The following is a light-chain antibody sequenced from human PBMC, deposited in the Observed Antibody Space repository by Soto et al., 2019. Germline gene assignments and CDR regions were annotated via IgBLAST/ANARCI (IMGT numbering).Light chain of an antibody. CDR2: LNSDGSH. V-gene: IGLV4-69*01. CDR3: QTWGTGIWV. Sequence: QLVLPQSPSASASLGASVKLTCTLSSGHSSYAIAWHQQQLEKGPRYLMKLNSDGSHSKGDGIPDRFSGSSSGAERYLTIASLQSEDEADYYCQTWGTGIWVFGGGTKLTVL. CDR1: SGHSSYA. J-gene: IGLJ3*02.